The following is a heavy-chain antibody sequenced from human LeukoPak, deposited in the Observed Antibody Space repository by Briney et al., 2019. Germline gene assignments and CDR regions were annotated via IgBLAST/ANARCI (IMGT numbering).Heavy chain of an antibody. D-gene: IGHD1-1*01. CDR1: GFIFSDYY. V-gene: IGHV3-11*04. CDR2: IGSSGSII. Sequence: GGSLRLSCAASGFIFSDYYMFWFRQSPGKGLDWVSYIGSSGSIIHYADSVKGRFTISRDNAKNSLYLQMNSLRAEDTAVYYCATVHDSSLDYWGQGTLVTVSS. CDR3: ATVHDSSLDY. J-gene: IGHJ4*02.